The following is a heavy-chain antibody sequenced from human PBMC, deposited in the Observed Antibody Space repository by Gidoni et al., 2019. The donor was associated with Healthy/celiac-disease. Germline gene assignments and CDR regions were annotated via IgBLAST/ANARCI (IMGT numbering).Heavy chain of an antibody. J-gene: IGHJ4*02. CDR3: ARGGNIVVVPAAYFDY. CDR1: GRSFSGYY. V-gene: IGHV4-34*01. CDR2: SNHSGST. Sequence: QVQLQQWGAGLLTPSDTLSLTCAGYGRSFSGYYWGWIRQPPGKGLEWIGESNHSGSTNYNPSHKSRVTISVDTSKNQFSLKLSSVTAADTAVYYCARGGNIVVVPAAYFDYWGQGTLVTVSS. D-gene: IGHD2-2*01.